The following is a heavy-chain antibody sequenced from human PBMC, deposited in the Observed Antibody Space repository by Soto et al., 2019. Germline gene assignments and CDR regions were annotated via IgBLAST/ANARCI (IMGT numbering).Heavy chain of an antibody. CDR3: AREGGGGTIAFDY. J-gene: IGHJ4*02. V-gene: IGHV4-59*01. CDR2: IYYGGSA. D-gene: IGHD2-21*01. Sequence: SETLSLTCSVSAGSLSTYYWSWIWQPPGKGLEWIGYIYYGGSANYNPSLKSRVTITVDTSKNQFSLKVSSVTAADTAVYYCAREGGGGTIAFDYWGQGALVTVSS. CDR1: AGSLSTYY.